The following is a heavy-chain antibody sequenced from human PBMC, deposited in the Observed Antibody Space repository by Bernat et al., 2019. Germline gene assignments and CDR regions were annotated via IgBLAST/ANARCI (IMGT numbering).Heavy chain of an antibody. V-gene: IGHV3-74*01. CDR3: ARDKGYSSGWYPGDY. Sequence: VQLVESGGGLVQPGGSLRLSCAASGFTFSSYWMHWVRQAPGKGLVWVSRINSDGSSTSYADSVKGRFTISRDNAKNTLYLQMNSLRAEDTAVYYCARDKGYSSGWYPGDYWGQGTLVTVSS. CDR1: GFTFSSYW. J-gene: IGHJ4*02. CDR2: INSDGSST. D-gene: IGHD6-19*01.